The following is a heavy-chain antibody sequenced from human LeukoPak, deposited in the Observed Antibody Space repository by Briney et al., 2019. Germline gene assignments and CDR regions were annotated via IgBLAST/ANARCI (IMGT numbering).Heavy chain of an antibody. J-gene: IGHJ6*03. CDR2: INPRDDTT. V-gene: IGHV1-46*01. CDR1: GYTFTTYY. D-gene: IGHD3-3*01. Sequence: ASVKVSCKASGYTFTTYYMQWVRQAPGQGLEWMGIINPRDDTTSYAQKFQGRVTMTRDTSTSTVYLELSSLSSKDTAVYYCARGKDYDFWSGYYRPMDVWGKGTTVTVSS. CDR3: ARGKDYDFWSGYYRPMDV.